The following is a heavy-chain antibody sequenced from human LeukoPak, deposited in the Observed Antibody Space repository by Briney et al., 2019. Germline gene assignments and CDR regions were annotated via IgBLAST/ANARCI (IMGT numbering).Heavy chain of an antibody. CDR1: GGSISSYY. J-gene: IGHJ5*02. CDR3: ARGSSGYLFPSWFDP. CDR2: IYTSGST. D-gene: IGHD3-3*01. V-gene: IGHV4-4*07. Sequence: PSETLSLTCTVSGGSISSYYWSWIRQPAGKGLEWIGRIYTSGSTNYNPSLKSRVTISVDTSKNQFSLKLSSVTAADTAVYYCARGSSGYLFPSWFDPWGQGTLVTVSS.